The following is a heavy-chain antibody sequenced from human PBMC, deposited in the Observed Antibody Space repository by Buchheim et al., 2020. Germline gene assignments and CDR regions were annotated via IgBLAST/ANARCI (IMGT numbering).Heavy chain of an antibody. D-gene: IGHD3-10*01. CDR2: INHSGST. CDR3: ARLRFLGSGGMDV. V-gene: IGHV4-34*01. Sequence: QVQLQQWGAGLLKPSETLSLTCAVSGGSFSGYYCSWIRQPPGKGLEWIGEINHSGSTDYNPSLKSRVTISVDPSKNQFSLKLRSVTAAGTAVYYCARLRFLGSGGMDVWGQGT. J-gene: IGHJ6*02. CDR1: GGSFSGYY.